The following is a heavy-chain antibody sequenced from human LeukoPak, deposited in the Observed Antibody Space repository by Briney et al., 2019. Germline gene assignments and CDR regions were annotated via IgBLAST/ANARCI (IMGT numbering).Heavy chain of an antibody. D-gene: IGHD3-22*01. CDR3: AKDQADYYDSSGPKGAFDI. J-gene: IGHJ3*02. Sequence: PGRSLRLSCAASGFTFDDYAMHWVRQAPGKGLEWVSGISWNSGSIGYADSVKGRFTISRDNAKSSLYLQMNSLRAEDTALYYCAKDQADYYDSSGPKGAFDIWGQGTMVTVSS. CDR1: GFTFDDYA. CDR2: ISWNSGSI. V-gene: IGHV3-9*01.